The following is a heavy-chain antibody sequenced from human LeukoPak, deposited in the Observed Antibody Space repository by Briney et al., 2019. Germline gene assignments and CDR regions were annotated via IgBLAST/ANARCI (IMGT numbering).Heavy chain of an antibody. CDR3: AHITSIASPHTFSYYYYMDV. CDR1: GFSLSTSGVG. D-gene: IGHD6-6*01. CDR2: IYWDDDK. V-gene: IGHV2-5*02. J-gene: IGHJ6*03. Sequence: SGPTLVNPHRPSLTCTFSGFSLSTSGVGVGWIRQPPGKALEWLALIYWDDDKRYSPSPKSRLTITKDTSKNQVVLTMTNMDPVDTATYHCAHITSIASPHTFSYYYYMDVWGKGTTVTVSS.